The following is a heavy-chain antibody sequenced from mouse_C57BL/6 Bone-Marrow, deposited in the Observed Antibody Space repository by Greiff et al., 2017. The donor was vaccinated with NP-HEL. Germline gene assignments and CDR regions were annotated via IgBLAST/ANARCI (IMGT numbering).Heavy chain of an antibody. J-gene: IGHJ4*01. Sequence: VQLQQSGAELARPGASVKMSCKASGYTFTSYTMHWVKQRPGQGLEWIGYINPSSGYTKYTQKFKDKATLTADKSSSTAYMQLSSLTSEDSAVYYCARLLLLIRNYDSMDYGGRGTSITVSA. CDR3: ARLLLLIRNYDSMDY. CDR2: INPSSGYT. CDR1: GYTFTSYT. D-gene: IGHD1-1*01. V-gene: IGHV1-4*01.